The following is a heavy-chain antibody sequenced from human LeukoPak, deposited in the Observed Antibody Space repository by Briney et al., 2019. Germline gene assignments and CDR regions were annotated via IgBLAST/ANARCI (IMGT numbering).Heavy chain of an antibody. J-gene: IGHJ4*02. CDR2: ISSSGSTI. Sequence: GGSLRLSCAASGFTFSSYEMNWVRQAPGKGLEWVSYISSSGSTIYYADSVKGRLTISRDNAKNSLYLQMNSLRAEDTAVYYCARETYYYGSGSYYFDYWGQGTLVTVSS. CDR1: GFTFSSYE. CDR3: ARETYYYGSGSYYFDY. D-gene: IGHD3-10*01. V-gene: IGHV3-48*03.